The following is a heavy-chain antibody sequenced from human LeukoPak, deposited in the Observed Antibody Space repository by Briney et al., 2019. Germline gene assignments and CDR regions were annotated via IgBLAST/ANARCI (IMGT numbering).Heavy chain of an antibody. Sequence: SETLSLTCTVSGGSISSHYWSWIRQPPGKGLEWIGYIYYSGSTNYNPSLKSRVTISVDTSKNQFSLKLSSVTAADTAVYYCARWVGYSYGTFDYWGQGTLVTVPS. J-gene: IGHJ4*02. CDR3: ARWVGYSYGTFDY. D-gene: IGHD5-18*01. CDR2: IYYSGST. V-gene: IGHV4-59*11. CDR1: GGSISSHY.